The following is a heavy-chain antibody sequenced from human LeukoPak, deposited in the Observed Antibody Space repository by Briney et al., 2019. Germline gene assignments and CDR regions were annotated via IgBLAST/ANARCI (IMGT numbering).Heavy chain of an antibody. J-gene: IGHJ3*02. D-gene: IGHD5-12*01. V-gene: IGHV3-48*04. CDR3: ARGSSGYRRSDAFDI. CDR2: ISSSGNTI. Sequence: PGGSLRLSCTASGFTFSSYSMNWVRQAPGKGLEWISYISSSGNTIDYADSVKGRFTISRDNAKNSLYLQMNSLRAEDTDVYYCARGSSGYRRSDAFDIWGQGTMVTVSS. CDR1: GFTFSSYS.